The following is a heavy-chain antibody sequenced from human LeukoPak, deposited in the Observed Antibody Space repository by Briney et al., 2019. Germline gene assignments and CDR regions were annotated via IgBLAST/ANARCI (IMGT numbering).Heavy chain of an antibody. CDR2: TRNKANSYTT. D-gene: IGHD1-26*01. CDR3: TRYSGSTGRGLDY. CDR1: GFTFSSYG. J-gene: IGHJ4*02. V-gene: IGHV3-72*01. Sequence: GGSLRLSCAASGFTFSSYGMHWVRQAPGKGLEWVGRTRNKANSYTTEYAASVKGRFTISRDDLKNSLYLQMNSLKIEDTAVYYCTRYSGSTGRGLDYWGQGTLVTVSS.